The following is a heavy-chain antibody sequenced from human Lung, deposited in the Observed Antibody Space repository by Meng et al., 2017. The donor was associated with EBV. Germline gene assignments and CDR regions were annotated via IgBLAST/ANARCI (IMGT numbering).Heavy chain of an antibody. D-gene: IGHD3-22*01. J-gene: IGHJ4*02. CDR1: GGSISSYY. CDR3: ARVTGKIYYDGSGYPEAFDY. Sequence: QVQLQESGPGLVKPSETLSLTCTVSGGSISSYYWSWIRQPPGKGLEWIGYIYYSGSTNYNPSLKSRVTISVDTSKNQFSLKLSSVTAADTAVYYCARVTGKIYYDGSGYPEAFDYWGQGTLVTVSS. CDR2: IYYSGST. V-gene: IGHV4-59*08.